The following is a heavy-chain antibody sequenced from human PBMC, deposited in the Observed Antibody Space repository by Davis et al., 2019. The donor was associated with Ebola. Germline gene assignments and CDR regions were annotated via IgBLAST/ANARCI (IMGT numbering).Heavy chain of an antibody. D-gene: IGHD4-17*01. CDR1: GFTFSSYG. V-gene: IGHV3-73*01. CDR3: TSAYGDYDY. J-gene: IGHJ4*02. CDR2: IRSKANSYAT. Sequence: PGGSLRLSCAASGFTFSSYGMHWVRQASGKGLEWVGRIRSKANSYATAYAASVKGSITISRDDSKNTAYLQMNSLKTEDTVVNYCTSAYGDYDYWGQGTLVTVSS.